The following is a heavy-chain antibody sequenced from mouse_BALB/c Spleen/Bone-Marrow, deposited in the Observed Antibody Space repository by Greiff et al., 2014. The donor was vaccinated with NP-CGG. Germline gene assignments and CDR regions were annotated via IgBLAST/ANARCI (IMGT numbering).Heavy chain of an antibody. V-gene: IGHV5-6-2*01. CDR3: ASLYDGYSVFVY. J-gene: IGHJ3*01. D-gene: IGHD2-3*01. Sequence: DVKLVESGGGLVKLGGSLKLSCAASGFTFSSYYMSWVRQTPEKRLELVAAINTNGGSTYYPDTVKGRFTISRDNAKNTLYLQMSSLXSEDTALYYCASLYDGYSVFVYWGQGTLVTVSA. CDR1: GFTFSSYY. CDR2: INTNGGST.